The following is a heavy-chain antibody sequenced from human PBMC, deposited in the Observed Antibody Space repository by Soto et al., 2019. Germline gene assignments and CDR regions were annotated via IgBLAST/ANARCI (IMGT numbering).Heavy chain of an antibody. CDR2: ISSSSSTI. D-gene: IGHD3-3*01. CDR1: GFTFSSNS. CDR3: ARVIWSGHLTSDL. V-gene: IGHV3-48*02. J-gene: IGHJ5*02. Sequence: GGSLRLSCAASGFTFSSNSMNWVRQAPGKGLEWISYISSSSSTIYADSVKGRFTISRDDAKNSLYLQMNSLRDEDTAVYYCARVIWSGHLTSDLWGQGTLVTVSS.